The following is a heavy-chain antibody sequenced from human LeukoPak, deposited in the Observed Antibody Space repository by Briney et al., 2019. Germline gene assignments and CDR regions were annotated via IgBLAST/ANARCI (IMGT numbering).Heavy chain of an antibody. CDR3: ATAGREVTDY. CDR2: IYHSGST. Sequence: PSETLSLTCTVSGYSISSGYYWGWIRQPPGKGLEWIGSIYHSGSTYYNPSLKSRVTISVDTSKNQFSLKLSSVTAADTAVYYCATAGREVTDYWGQGTLVTVSS. D-gene: IGHD1-14*01. CDR1: GYSISSGYY. J-gene: IGHJ4*02. V-gene: IGHV4-38-2*02.